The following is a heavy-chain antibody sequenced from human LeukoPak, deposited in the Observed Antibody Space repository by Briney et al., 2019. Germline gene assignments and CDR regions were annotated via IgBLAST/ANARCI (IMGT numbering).Heavy chain of an antibody. D-gene: IGHD2/OR15-2a*01. CDR1: GFTFSSYG. V-gene: IGHV3-33*06. J-gene: IGHJ4*02. CDR3: AKDYSTFW. CDR2: VWYDGSNK. Sequence: PGGSLRLSCAASGFTFSSYGMHWVRQAPGKGLDWVAVVWYDGSNKYSTDSVKGRFTISRDNSENTLYLQMNSLRAEDTAVYYCAKDYSTFWWGQGTLVTVSS.